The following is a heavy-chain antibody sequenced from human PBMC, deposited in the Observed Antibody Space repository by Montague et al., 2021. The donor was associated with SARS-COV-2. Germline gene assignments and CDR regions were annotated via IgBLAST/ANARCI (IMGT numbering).Heavy chain of an antibody. D-gene: IGHD3-10*01. CDR3: ASEALGGELHDVFDI. Sequence: SETLSLTCTVSGGSISSNYWSWIRQPPGKGLEWIGFVYYNGSSNYNPSLTIRGTITVSSSTNQFSLKLSSVTAAATAVYYCASEALGGELHDVFDIWGQGTMVTVSS. J-gene: IGHJ3*02. V-gene: IGHV4-59*01. CDR1: GGSISSNY. CDR2: VYYNGSS.